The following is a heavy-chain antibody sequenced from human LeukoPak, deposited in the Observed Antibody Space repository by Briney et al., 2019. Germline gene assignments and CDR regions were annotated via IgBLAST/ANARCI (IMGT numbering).Heavy chain of an antibody. J-gene: IGHJ4*02. V-gene: IGHV3-23*01. CDR2: ISGSGGST. D-gene: IGHD3-10*01. Sequence: GGSLRLSCAASGFSLSSYAMSWVRQAPGKGLEWVSAISGSGGSTYYADSVKGRFTISRDNSKNTLYLQMNSLRAEDTAVYYCAKAANYYGSGSYYKHYFDYWGQGTLVTVSS. CDR3: AKAANYYGSGSYYKHYFDY. CDR1: GFSLSSYA.